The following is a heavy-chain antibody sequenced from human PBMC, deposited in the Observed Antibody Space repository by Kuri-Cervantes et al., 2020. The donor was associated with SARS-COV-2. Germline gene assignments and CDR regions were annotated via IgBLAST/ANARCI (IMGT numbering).Heavy chain of an antibody. Sequence: GGSLRLSCTASGFIFSDYYMTWIRQAPGKGLVWVSRINSDGSSTSYADSVKGRFTISRDNAKNTLYLQMNSLRAEDTAVYYCASERWELSWFDPWGQGTLVTVSS. D-gene: IGHD1-26*01. CDR3: ASERWELSWFDP. V-gene: IGHV3-74*01. J-gene: IGHJ5*02. CDR1: GFIFSDYY. CDR2: INSDGSST.